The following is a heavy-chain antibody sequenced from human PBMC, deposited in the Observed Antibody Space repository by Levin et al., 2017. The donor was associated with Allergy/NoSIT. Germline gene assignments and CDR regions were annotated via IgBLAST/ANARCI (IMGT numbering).Heavy chain of an antibody. D-gene: IGHD3-16*02. Sequence: SQTLSLTCVVYGGSFSDYYWSWIRQPPGKGLEWIGEINHSGSTDYNPSLKSRVTISVDTSKNQFSLKLRSVTAADTAVYYCARRDYVWGGYRHRAFDIWGRGTMVTVSS. V-gene: IGHV4-34*01. CDR2: INHSGST. CDR1: GGSFSDYY. CDR3: ARRDYVWGGYRHRAFDI. J-gene: IGHJ3*02.